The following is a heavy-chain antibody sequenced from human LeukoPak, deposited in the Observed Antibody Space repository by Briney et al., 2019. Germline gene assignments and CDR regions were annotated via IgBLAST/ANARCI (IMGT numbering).Heavy chain of an antibody. CDR2: ISGSGGST. CDR3: AKDPLDGSYFDY. V-gene: IGHV3-23*01. CDR1: GFTFSSYA. Sequence: PGGSLRLSCAASGFTFSSYAMSWVRQAPGKGLEWISAISGSGGSTYYADSVKGRFTISRDNSKNTLYLQMNSLRAEDTAVYYCAKDPLDGSYFDYWGQGTLVTVSS. J-gene: IGHJ4*02.